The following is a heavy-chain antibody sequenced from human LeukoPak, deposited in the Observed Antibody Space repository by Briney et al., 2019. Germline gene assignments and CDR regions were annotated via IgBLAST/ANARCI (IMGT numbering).Heavy chain of an antibody. CDR1: GYTFTGYY. J-gene: IGHJ4*02. Sequence: ASVKVSCKASGYTFTGYYIHWVRQAPGQGLEWMGWINPNRGDTNYAQKFQGRVTMTRDTSISTAYMELSSLKSDDTAVYYCARDVWGVGAPRLDYWGQGTLVTVSS. CDR3: ARDVWGVGAPRLDY. D-gene: IGHD3-16*01. CDR2: INPNRGDT. V-gene: IGHV1-2*02.